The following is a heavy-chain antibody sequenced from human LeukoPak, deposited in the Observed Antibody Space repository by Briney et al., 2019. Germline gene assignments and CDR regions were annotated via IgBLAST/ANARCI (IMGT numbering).Heavy chain of an antibody. CDR2: INPNSGGT. CDR3: AREGLTYYYDSSGYFDAFDI. CDR1: GYTFTGYY. D-gene: IGHD3-22*01. J-gene: IGHJ3*02. V-gene: IGHV1-2*02. Sequence: GASVKVSCKASGYTFTGYYMHWVRQAPGQGLEWMGWINPNSGGTNYAQKFQGGVTMTRDTSISTAYMELSGLRSDDTAVYYCAREGLTYYYDSSGYFDAFDIWGQGTMVTVSS.